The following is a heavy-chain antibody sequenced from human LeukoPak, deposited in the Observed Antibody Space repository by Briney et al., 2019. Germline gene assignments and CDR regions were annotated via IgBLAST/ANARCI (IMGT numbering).Heavy chain of an antibody. J-gene: IGHJ4*02. D-gene: IGHD3-22*01. CDR3: ARAKTYYYDSSGLLPDY. CDR1: GGTFSSYA. V-gene: IGHV1-69*05. Sequence: ASVKVSCKASGGTFSSYAISWVRQAPGQGLEWMGRIIPIFGTANYAHKFQGRVTITTDESTSTAYMELNRLRDEDTAVYYCARAKTYYYDSSGLLPDYWGQGTLVTVSS. CDR2: IIPIFGTA.